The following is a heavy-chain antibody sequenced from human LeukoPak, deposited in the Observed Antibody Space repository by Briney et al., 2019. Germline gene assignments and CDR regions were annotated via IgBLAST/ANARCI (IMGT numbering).Heavy chain of an antibody. Sequence: GASVKVSCKASGYTFTGYYMHWVRQAPGQGLEWMGWINPNSGGTNYAQKFQGRVTMTRDTSISTAYMELSRLRSDDTAVYYCARDTYCGGDCSYFDYWGQGTLVTVSS. D-gene: IGHD2-21*02. V-gene: IGHV1-2*02. CDR2: INPNSGGT. J-gene: IGHJ4*02. CDR3: ARDTYCGGDCSYFDY. CDR1: GYTFTGYY.